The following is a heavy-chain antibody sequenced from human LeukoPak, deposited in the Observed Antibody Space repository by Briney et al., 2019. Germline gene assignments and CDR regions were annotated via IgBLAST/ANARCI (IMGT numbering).Heavy chain of an antibody. J-gene: IGHJ6*03. CDR3: ARGGIGRELHYYYRDV. D-gene: IGHD6-13*01. V-gene: IGHV4-4*09. CDR2: IYTSGST. Sequence: PSETLSLTCTVSGGSISSYYWSWIRQPPGKGLEWIGYIYTSGSTNYNPSLKSRVTISVDTSKNQFSLKLSSVTAADTAVYYCARGGIGRELHYYYRDVWGKGTTVTVSS. CDR1: GGSISSYY.